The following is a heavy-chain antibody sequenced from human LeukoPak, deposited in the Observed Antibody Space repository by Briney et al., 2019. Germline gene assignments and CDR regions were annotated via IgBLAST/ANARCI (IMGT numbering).Heavy chain of an antibody. CDR2: IYTDDSR. Sequence: GGSLRLSCAASGFTVSSNYMSWVGQAPGEGLEWVSEIYTDDSRYYAASVKGRFSIFRDNSKNTVYLQMNSLSADDTAVYYCARELREHGVFDIWGQGTMVTVSS. V-gene: IGHV3-53*01. CDR3: ARELREHGVFDI. CDR1: GFTVSSNY. J-gene: IGHJ3*02. D-gene: IGHD1-26*01.